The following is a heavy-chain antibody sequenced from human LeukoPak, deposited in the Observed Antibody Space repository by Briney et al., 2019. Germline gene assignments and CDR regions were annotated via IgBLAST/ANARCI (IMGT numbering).Heavy chain of an antibody. CDR3: ARPSDTSGYYIAEYFQH. D-gene: IGHD3-22*01. CDR1: GFAFSSYA. J-gene: IGHJ1*01. CDR2: ISSSGGST. Sequence: GGSLRLSCAASGFAFSSYAMSWVRQAPGKGLEWVSGISSSGGSTHYADSVKGRFTISRDNSKHTLNLQMNSLRAEDTAVYYCARPSDTSGYYIAEYFQHWGQGALVTISS. V-gene: IGHV3-23*01.